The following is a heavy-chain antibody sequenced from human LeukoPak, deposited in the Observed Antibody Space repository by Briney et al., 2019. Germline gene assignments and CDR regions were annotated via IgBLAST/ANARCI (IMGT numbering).Heavy chain of an antibody. Sequence: GGSLRLSCAASGFAFSNFGMHWVRQAPGKGLEWVAFIRYDGSDKYHADSVKGRFTISRDNSKNTLYLQMNSLRAEDTAVYYCAKDLTYSSGWYEGDYWGQGTLVTVSS. CDR2: IRYDGSDK. CDR3: AKDLTYSSGWYEGDY. D-gene: IGHD6-19*01. CDR1: GFAFSNFG. V-gene: IGHV3-30*02. J-gene: IGHJ4*02.